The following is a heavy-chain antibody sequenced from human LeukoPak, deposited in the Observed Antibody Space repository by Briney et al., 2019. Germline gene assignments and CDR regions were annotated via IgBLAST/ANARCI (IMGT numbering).Heavy chain of an antibody. CDR2: IYYSGST. CDR3: AREMGGAGDAFDI. D-gene: IGHD4/OR15-4a*01. CDR1: SGSISSSGYY. Sequence: SETLSLTCTVSSGSISSSGYYWGWIRQPPGKGLEWIGSIYYSGSTYYNPSLKSRVTISVDTSKNHFSLRLSSVTAADTAVYYCAREMGGAGDAFDIWGQGTMVTVSS. V-gene: IGHV4-39*07. J-gene: IGHJ3*02.